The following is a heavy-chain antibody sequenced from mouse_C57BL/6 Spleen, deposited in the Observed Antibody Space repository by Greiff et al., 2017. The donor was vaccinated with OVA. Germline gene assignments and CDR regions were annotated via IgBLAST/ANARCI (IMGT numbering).Heavy chain of an antibody. CDR1: GFTFSSYA. Sequence: EVNVVESGEGLVKPGGSLKLSCAASGFTFSSYAMSWVRQTPEKRLEWVAYISSGGDYIYYADTVKGRFTISRDNARNTLYLQMSSLKSEDTAMYYCTRGAGSSRYYFDYWGQGTTLTVSS. D-gene: IGHD1-1*01. J-gene: IGHJ2*01. V-gene: IGHV5-9-1*02. CDR2: ISSGGDYI. CDR3: TRGAGSSRYYFDY.